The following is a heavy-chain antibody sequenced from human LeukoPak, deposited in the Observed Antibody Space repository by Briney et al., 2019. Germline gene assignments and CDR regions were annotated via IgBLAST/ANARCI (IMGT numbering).Heavy chain of an antibody. Sequence: GGSLRLSCAASGFTFSSYAMSWVRQAPGKGLEWVSAISGSGGSTYYADSVKGRFTISRDNSKNTLYLRMNSLRAEDTAVYYCAKSGITMIVVALTFDIWGQGTMVTVSS. CDR1: GFTFSSYA. CDR3: AKSGITMIVVALTFDI. CDR2: ISGSGGST. D-gene: IGHD3-22*01. J-gene: IGHJ3*02. V-gene: IGHV3-23*01.